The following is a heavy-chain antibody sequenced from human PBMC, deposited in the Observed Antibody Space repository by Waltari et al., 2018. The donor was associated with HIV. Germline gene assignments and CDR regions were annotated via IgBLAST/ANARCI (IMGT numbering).Heavy chain of an antibody. J-gene: IGHJ4*02. V-gene: IGHV4-38-2*01. D-gene: IGHD5-18*01. CDR3: GSGSRRGHSHGIDY. Sequence: QVQLHESGPGMVKPSETLSLTCAVSGYSISSDYYWGWIRQPPGKGLEWIGSASRSGSTYYSPSLKSRVTISLDTSKNQFSLKLNSVAAADTAVYYCGSGSRRGHSHGIDYWGQRTLVTVSS. CDR1: GYSISSDYY. CDR2: ASRSGST.